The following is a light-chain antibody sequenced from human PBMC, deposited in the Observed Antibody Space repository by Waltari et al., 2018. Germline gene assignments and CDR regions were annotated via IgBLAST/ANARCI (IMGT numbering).Light chain of an antibody. Sequence: VLTQSPDTLFLSPAERATLSCRASQSLTKRYLAWYQQNPGQPPRLLIYGASSRAAGITDRFSGSGSGTDCTLTISRLETEDFAVYYCQQYGSSVMYTFGQGTKLEIK. J-gene: IGKJ2*01. CDR3: QQYGSSVMYT. V-gene: IGKV3-20*01. CDR2: GAS. CDR1: QSLTKRY.